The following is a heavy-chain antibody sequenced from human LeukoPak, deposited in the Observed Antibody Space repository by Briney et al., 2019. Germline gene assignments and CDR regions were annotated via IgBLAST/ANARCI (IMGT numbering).Heavy chain of an antibody. CDR3: VSDRCSYCGSTNCYGCGWFDP. V-gene: IGHV3-7*01. J-gene: IGHJ5*02. CDR1: ALTLSIYW. Sequence: GGCLRLACVVYALTLSIYWMTWVRQAPRRGLEWVASRKQDGSETYYVDYVEGRFTISRDNTKNSVYLQMDGLRAEDTAVYFCVSDRCSYCGSTNCYGCGWFDPWGQGTLVTVPS. D-gene: IGHD2-2*01. CDR2: RKQDGSET.